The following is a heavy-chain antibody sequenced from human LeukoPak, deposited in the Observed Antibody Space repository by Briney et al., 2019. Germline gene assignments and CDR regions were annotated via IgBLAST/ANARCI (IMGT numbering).Heavy chain of an antibody. CDR2: ISGGGGST. CDR1: GFTFSSYA. J-gene: IGHJ4*02. D-gene: IGHD2-21*02. CDR3: AKDGAYYGGDCYPDYFDY. V-gene: IGHV3-23*01. Sequence: PGGSLRLSCAASGFTFSSYAMSWVRQAPGKGLEWVSAISGGGGSTYYADSVKGRFTISRDNSKNTLYLQMNSLGAEDTAVYYCAKDGAYYGGDCYPDYFDYWGQGTLVTVSS.